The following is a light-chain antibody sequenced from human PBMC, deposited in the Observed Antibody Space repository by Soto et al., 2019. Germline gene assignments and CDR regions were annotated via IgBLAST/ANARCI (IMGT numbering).Light chain of an antibody. CDR2: KAS. Sequence: DIQMTQSPSTLSGSVGDRVTITCRASQTISSWLAWYQQKPGKAPKLLIYKASTLKSGVPSRFSGSGPRKEFTLTLSGLQPDDLATYYCQHYNSYSEAFGQGTKVEL. J-gene: IGKJ1*01. CDR3: QHYNSYSEA. V-gene: IGKV1-5*03. CDR1: QTISSW.